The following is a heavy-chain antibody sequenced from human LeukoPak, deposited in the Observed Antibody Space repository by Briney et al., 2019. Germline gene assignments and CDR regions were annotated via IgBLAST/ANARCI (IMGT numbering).Heavy chain of an antibody. V-gene: IGHV1-2*02. CDR2: INPYSGGT. CDR3: AREAYYYGSGPWGIHYMDA. CDR1: GYTFTGYY. J-gene: IGHJ6*03. D-gene: IGHD3-10*01. Sequence: ASVKVSCTASGYTFTGYYMHWVRQAPGQGLEWMGWINPYSGGTNYAQKFQGRVTMTRATSISTAYMELSRLRSDDTTVYYCAREAYYYGSGPWGIHYMDAWGKGTTVTVSS.